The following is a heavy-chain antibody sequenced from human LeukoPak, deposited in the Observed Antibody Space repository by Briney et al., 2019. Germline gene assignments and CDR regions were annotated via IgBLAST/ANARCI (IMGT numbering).Heavy chain of an antibody. CDR2: ISSSGSTI. D-gene: IGHD3-10*01. Sequence: PGGSLRRSCAASGFTFSSYETNWVRQAPGKGLEWVSYISSSGSTIYYADSVKGRFTISRDNAKNSLYLQMNSLRAEDTAVYYCARERYYGSGSSPLGYWGQGTLVTVSS. V-gene: IGHV3-48*03. J-gene: IGHJ4*02. CDR1: GFTFSSYE. CDR3: ARERYYGSGSSPLGY.